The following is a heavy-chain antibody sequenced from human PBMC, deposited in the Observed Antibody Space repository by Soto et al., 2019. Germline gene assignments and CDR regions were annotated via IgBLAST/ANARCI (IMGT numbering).Heavy chain of an antibody. D-gene: IGHD2-2*01. CDR2: INAGNGNT. J-gene: IGHJ6*02. CDR1: GYSFTSYA. CDR3: ARVYWSSTSCYYYYGMDG. Sequence: GASVKVSCKASGYSFTSYAMHWVRQAPGQRLEWMGWINAGNGNTKYSQKFQGRVTITRDTSASTAYMELSSLRSEDTAVYYCARVYWSSTSCYYYYGMDGWGQGTTVTVAS. V-gene: IGHV1-3*01.